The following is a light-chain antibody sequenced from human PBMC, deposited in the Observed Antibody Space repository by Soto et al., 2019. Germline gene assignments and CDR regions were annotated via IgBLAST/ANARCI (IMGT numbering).Light chain of an antibody. Sequence: EIVLTQSPATLSLSPGERATLSCRASQSIRNYLAWYQQKPGQAPRLLIYDASNTATGIPARFSGSGSGTEFTLTISSLEPEDFAVYYCHQRINWPPITFGQGTRLEMK. J-gene: IGKJ5*01. CDR3: HQRINWPPIT. V-gene: IGKV3-11*01. CDR2: DAS. CDR1: QSIRNY.